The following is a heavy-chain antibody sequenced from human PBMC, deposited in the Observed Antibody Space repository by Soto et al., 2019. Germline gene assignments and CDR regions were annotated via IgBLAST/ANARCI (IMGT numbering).Heavy chain of an antibody. CDR3: ARAWPSVDSYGSGVMDV. Sequence: QVQLQESGPGLVKPSWTLSVTCAVSGGSISSSNWWNWVRQPPGKGLEWIGEIYHSGITNYNPSLRSRVTISLDTSKTQFSLRVKSVTSADTAEYYCARAWPSVDSYGSGVMDVWGQGTTVTVSS. J-gene: IGHJ6*02. D-gene: IGHD5-18*01. V-gene: IGHV4-4*02. CDR1: GGSISSSNW. CDR2: IYHSGIT.